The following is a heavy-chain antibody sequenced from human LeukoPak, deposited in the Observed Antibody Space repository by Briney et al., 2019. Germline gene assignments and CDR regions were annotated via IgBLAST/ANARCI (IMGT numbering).Heavy chain of an antibody. V-gene: IGHV3-23*01. CDR3: ARFSYGSGSKDIDY. CDR2: ISGSGGST. Sequence: GGSLRLSCAASGFTFSSYAMSWVRQAPGKGLEWVSAISGSGGSTYYADSVKGRFTISRDNSKNTLYLQMNSLRAEDTAVYYCARFSYGSGSKDIDYWGQGTLVTVSS. CDR1: GFTFSSYA. J-gene: IGHJ4*02. D-gene: IGHD3-10*01.